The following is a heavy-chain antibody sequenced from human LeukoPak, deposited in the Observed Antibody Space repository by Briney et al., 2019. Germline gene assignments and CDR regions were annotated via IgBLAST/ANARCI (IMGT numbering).Heavy chain of an antibody. CDR3: ARDDSLPQYFASGTYLDY. CDR1: GFTFSSYA. CDR2: ISYDGSSK. J-gene: IGHJ4*02. D-gene: IGHD3-10*01. V-gene: IGHV3-30-3*01. Sequence: PGGSLRLSCAASGFTFSSYAMHWVRQAPGKGLEWVAVISYDGSSKYYADSVKGRFTISRNHSKNTLYLQMNSLRAEDTAVYYCARDDSLPQYFASGTYLDYWGQGTLVTVSS.